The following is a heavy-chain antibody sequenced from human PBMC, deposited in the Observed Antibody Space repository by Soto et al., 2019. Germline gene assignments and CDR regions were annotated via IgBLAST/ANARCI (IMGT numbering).Heavy chain of an antibody. CDR2: IYYSGST. D-gene: IGHD1-1*01. CDR1: GGSISSSSYY. Sequence: SETLSLTCTVSGGSISSSSYYWGWIRQPPGKGLEWIGSIYYSGSTYYNPSLKSRVTISVDTSKNQFSLKLSSVTAADTAVYYCARFVEYDWNGVNWFDPWGQGTLVTVSS. CDR3: ARFVEYDWNGVNWFDP. J-gene: IGHJ5*02. V-gene: IGHV4-39*01.